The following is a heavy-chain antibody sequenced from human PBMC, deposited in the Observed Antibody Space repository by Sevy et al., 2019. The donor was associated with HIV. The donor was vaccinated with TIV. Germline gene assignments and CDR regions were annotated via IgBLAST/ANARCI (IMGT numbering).Heavy chain of an antibody. CDR3: ARDRISGDGYNLGAFDY. V-gene: IGHV3-30*03. J-gene: IGHJ4*02. CDR1: GFTFSSYG. Sequence: GGSLRLSCAASGFTFSSYGMHWVRQAPGKGLEWVAVISYDGSNKYYADSVKGRFTISRDNSKNTLYLQMNSLRAEDTAVYYCARDRISGDGYNLGAFDYWGQGTLVTVSS. CDR2: ISYDGSNK. D-gene: IGHD5-12*01.